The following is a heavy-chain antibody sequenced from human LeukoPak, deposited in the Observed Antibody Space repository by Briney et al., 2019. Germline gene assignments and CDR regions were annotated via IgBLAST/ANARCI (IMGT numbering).Heavy chain of an antibody. V-gene: IGHV3-21*01. J-gene: IGHJ4*02. Sequence: GGSLRLSCAASGFTFSSYTMNWVRQAPGKGLEWVSSISSRSSYIYYADSVKGRFTISRDNAKNSLYLQMNSLRAEDTAVYYCARDPFSGYDKRVYYFDYWGQGTLVTVSS. CDR1: GFTFSSYT. CDR3: ARDPFSGYDKRVYYFDY. CDR2: ISSRSSYI. D-gene: IGHD5-12*01.